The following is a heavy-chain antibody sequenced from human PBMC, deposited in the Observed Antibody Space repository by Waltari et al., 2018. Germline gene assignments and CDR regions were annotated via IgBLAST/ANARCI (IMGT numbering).Heavy chain of an antibody. V-gene: IGHV1-24*01. J-gene: IGHJ4*02. CDR2: FDPEDGET. CDR1: GYTLTELS. CDR3: ATGFTSVAGTGYFDY. Sequence: QVQLVQSGAEVKKPGASVKVSCKVSGYTLTELSMHWGRQAPGKGLEWMGGFDPEDGETIYAQKFQDRVTMTEDTSTDTAYMELSSLRSEDTAVYYCATGFTSVAGTGYFDYWGQGTLVTVSS. D-gene: IGHD6-19*01.